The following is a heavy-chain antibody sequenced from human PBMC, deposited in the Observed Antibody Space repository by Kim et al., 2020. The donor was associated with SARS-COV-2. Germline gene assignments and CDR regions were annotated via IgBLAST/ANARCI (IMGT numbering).Heavy chain of an antibody. J-gene: IGHJ4*02. V-gene: IGHV7-4-1*02. Sequence: NPTYAQVFTGRFVFSLDTSVSTAYLQISSLKAEDTAVYYCARDRGLLPDYWGQGTLVTVSS. CDR2: NP. D-gene: IGHD2-15*01. CDR3: ARDRGLLPDY.